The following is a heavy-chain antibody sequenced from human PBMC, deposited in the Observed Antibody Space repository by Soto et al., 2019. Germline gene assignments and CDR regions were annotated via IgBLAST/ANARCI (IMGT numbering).Heavy chain of an antibody. V-gene: IGHV4-31*03. J-gene: IGHJ5*02. CDR3: ARVAGYNGYNWFDP. Sequence: SETLSFTCTVSGGSISSGGYYWSWIRQHPGKGLEWIGYIYYSGSTYYNPSLKSRVTISVDTSKNQFSLKLSSVTAADTAVYYCARVAGYNGYNWFDPWGQGTLVTVSS. CDR1: GGSISSGGYY. CDR2: IYYSGST. D-gene: IGHD3-10*01.